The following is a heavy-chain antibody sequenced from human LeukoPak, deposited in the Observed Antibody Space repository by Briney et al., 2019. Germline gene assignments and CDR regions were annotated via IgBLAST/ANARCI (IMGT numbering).Heavy chain of an antibody. CDR1: GYTFSDHD. V-gene: IGHV1-8*01. CDR3: ARGGGGEYLDWFDF. CDR2: MNPNTGNT. D-gene: IGHD4-17*01. Sequence: GESLKISCKASGYTFSDHDVNWVRQAPGQGLEWMGWMNPNTGNTGYAQNLQGRVTMTRTNSITTAYMELSSLTSDDTAVYYCARGGGGEYLDWFDFWGQGTLVIVSS. J-gene: IGHJ5*01.